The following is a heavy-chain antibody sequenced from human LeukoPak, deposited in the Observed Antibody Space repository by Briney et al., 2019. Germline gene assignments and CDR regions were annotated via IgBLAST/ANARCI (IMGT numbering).Heavy chain of an antibody. CDR3: ERGTGLTYYDFWSGYYKGYFDY. Sequence: SETLSLTCAVYGGSFSGYYWSWIRQPPGKGLEWIGEINHSGSTNYNPSLKSRVTTSVDTSKNQFSLKLSSVTAADTAVYYCERGTGLTYYDFWSGYYKGYFDYWGQGTLVTVSS. D-gene: IGHD3-3*01. V-gene: IGHV4-34*01. CDR2: INHSGST. J-gene: IGHJ4*02. CDR1: GGSFSGYY.